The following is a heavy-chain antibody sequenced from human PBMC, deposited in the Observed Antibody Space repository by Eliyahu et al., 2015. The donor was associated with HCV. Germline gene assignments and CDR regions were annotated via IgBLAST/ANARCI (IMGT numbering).Heavy chain of an antibody. Sequence: LVKPSETLSLTCTVSGDSISSYYWSWIRQPPGKGLEWIGYIYYSGSASYNPSLKSRVTISVDTSKNQFSLRLSSVTTADTAVYFCARSVGWVGVFDIWGQGTMVTFSA. V-gene: IGHV4-59*01. CDR1: GDSISSYY. J-gene: IGHJ3*02. CDR2: IYYSGSA. D-gene: IGHD2-8*01. CDR3: ARSVGWVGVFDI.